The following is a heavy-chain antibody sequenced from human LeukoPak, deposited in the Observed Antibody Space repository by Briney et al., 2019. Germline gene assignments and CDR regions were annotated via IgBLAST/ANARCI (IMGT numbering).Heavy chain of an antibody. CDR3: AREIGPRQLHLWGSAFDY. Sequence: ASVKVSCKASGYTFTNYYMHWVRQAPGQGLGIINPSDGKTSYAQKFQGRVTMTRDTSTSTVYMELSSLRSEDTAVYYCAREIGPRQLHLWGSAFDYWGQGTLVTVSS. CDR1: GYTFTNYY. V-gene: IGHV1-46*01. D-gene: IGHD5-18*01. CDR2: INPSDGKT. J-gene: IGHJ4*02.